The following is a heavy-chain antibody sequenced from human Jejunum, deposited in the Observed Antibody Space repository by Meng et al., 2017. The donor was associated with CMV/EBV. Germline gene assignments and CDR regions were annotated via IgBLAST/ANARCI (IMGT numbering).Heavy chain of an antibody. V-gene: IGHV4-4*02. CDR1: GDSFNENYW. CDR2: IYYSGST. CDR3: ARHLAGTYSPGDY. Sequence: AVSGDSFNENYWWSWVRQPPGKGLEWIGEIYYSGSTNYKPSLKSRITMSLDKSKNEVSLKLTSVTAADTAVYYCARHLAGTYSPGDYWGQGTLVTVSS. J-gene: IGHJ4*02. D-gene: IGHD6-19*01.